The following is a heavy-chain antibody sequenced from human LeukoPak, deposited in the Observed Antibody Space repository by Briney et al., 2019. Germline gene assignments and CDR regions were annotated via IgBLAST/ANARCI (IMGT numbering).Heavy chain of an antibody. CDR1: GYTFTGYY. J-gene: IGHJ4*02. CDR2: INPNSGST. V-gene: IGHV1-2*02. CDR3: ARSPNFLYYYDSSSYKDY. D-gene: IGHD3-22*01. Sequence: ASVKVSCKASGYTFTGYYMHWVRQAPGQGLEWMGWINPNSGSTNYAQKFQGRVTMTRDTSISTAYMELSRLRSDDTAVYYCARSPNFLYYYDSSSYKDYWGQGTLVTVSS.